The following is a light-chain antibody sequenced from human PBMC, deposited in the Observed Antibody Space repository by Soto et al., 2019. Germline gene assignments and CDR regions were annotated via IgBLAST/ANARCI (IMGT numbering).Light chain of an antibody. J-gene: IGKJ3*01. Sequence: DIPMTQSPSTLSASVGDRVTITCRASQNINNWLAWYQQKPGKAPKLLISKASSLQGGVPSRFSGRGSGTEYTLTISFLQADDFATYYCQQYSSYSLFSFGPGTKVDIK. CDR3: QQYSSYSLFS. CDR2: KAS. V-gene: IGKV1-5*03. CDR1: QNINNW.